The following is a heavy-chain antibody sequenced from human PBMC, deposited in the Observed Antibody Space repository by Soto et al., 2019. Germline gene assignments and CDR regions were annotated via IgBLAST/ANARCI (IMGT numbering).Heavy chain of an antibody. J-gene: IGHJ4*02. CDR1: GGSISSTNW. V-gene: IGHV4-4*02. CDR2: IDHSGST. CDR3: VRDSGNGWKDY. D-gene: IGHD6-19*01. Sequence: QVQLQELGAGQVKPSGTLSLTCAVSGGSISSTNWWNWVRQRPGKGLEWIGEIDHSGSTNYNPSLKSRVTMSVDKPKNQFSLKLSSVTAADTAVYYCVRDSGNGWKDYWGQGTLVTVSS.